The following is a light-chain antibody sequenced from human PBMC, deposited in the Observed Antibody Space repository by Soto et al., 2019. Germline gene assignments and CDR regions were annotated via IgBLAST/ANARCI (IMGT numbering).Light chain of an antibody. CDR2: DAS. CDR1: QSVSSN. CDR3: QRRDSGWT. J-gene: IGKJ1*01. V-gene: IGKV3-11*01. Sequence: EMVLTQSPATLSLSPGERATLSCRASQSVSSNLAWYQQQPGQAPRLLIYDASNRATGIPARFSGSGSGTDFTLTVSSLEAEESAVYYCQRRDSGWTFGQGTQVEIK.